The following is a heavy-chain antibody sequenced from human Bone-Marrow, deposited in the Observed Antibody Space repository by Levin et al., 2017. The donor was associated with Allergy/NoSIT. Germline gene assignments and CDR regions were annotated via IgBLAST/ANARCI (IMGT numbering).Heavy chain of an antibody. CDR3: AKDLTPTGTAGWPTLDN. CDR2: INPNSGDT. V-gene: IGHV1-2*02. J-gene: IGHJ4*02. CDR1: GYTFSAYF. Sequence: GESLKISCRTSGYTFSAYFMHWVRQAPGQGLEWMGWINPNSGDTNFPQKFQGRVTMTRDTSVNTAYLELNRLTSDDTAVYYCAKDLTPTGTAGWPTLDNWGQGTLVTVSS. D-gene: IGHD6-19*01.